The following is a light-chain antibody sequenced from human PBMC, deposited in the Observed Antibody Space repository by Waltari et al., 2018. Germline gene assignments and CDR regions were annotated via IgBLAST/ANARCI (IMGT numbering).Light chain of an antibody. CDR2: GAS. CDR3: QQYNNWPPWT. J-gene: IGKJ1*01. V-gene: IGKV3-15*01. CDR1: QSVRNN. Sequence: EIVMTQSPATLSVSPGERATPPCRARQSVRNNFVGYQQKPVQAPRLLIYGASTRDTGIPARFSGSGSVTEFTLTISSLQSEDFAVYYCQQYNNWPPWTFGQGTKVEIK.